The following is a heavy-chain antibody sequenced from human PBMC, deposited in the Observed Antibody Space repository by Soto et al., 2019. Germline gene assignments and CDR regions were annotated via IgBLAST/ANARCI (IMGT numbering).Heavy chain of an antibody. Sequence: QVQLVQSGAEVKKPGASVKVSCKASGYTFTGYYMHWVRQAPGQGLEWMGWINPNSGGTNYAQKFQGRVTMTRDTSISTAYMELSRLRSDDTAVYYCARAPKIAVAGDNWFDPCGQGTLVTVSS. CDR3: ARAPKIAVAGDNWFDP. V-gene: IGHV1-2*02. J-gene: IGHJ5*02. CDR2: INPNSGGT. D-gene: IGHD6-19*01. CDR1: GYTFTGYY.